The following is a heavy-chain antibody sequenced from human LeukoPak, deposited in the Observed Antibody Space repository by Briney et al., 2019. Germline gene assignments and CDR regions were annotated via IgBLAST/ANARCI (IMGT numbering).Heavy chain of an antibody. CDR1: GFTFSSYE. Sequence: PGGALRLSCAASGFTFSSYEMNWVRQAPGKGLEWVSYISSSGSTIYYADSVKGRFTISRDNSKNALYLQMNSLRAEDTAVYYCARDYGHNWNDWGYFDYWGQGTLVTVSS. CDR2: ISSSGSTI. V-gene: IGHV3-48*03. D-gene: IGHD1-1*01. J-gene: IGHJ4*02. CDR3: ARDYGHNWNDWGYFDY.